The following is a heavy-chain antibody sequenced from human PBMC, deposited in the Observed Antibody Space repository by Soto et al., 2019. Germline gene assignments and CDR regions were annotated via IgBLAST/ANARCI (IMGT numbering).Heavy chain of an antibody. CDR1: GFIFKSYA. Sequence: EVQLLESGGGLAQPGGSLRLSCVASGFIFKSYAMSWVRQAPGKGLEWVATISASGANTYYADSVRGRFTISRDNSNNALYLQMSSLSADDTAVYYCAKAGLVTSMFVDWGQGALVSVSS. CDR2: ISASGANT. J-gene: IGHJ4*02. V-gene: IGHV3-23*01. D-gene: IGHD2-2*01. CDR3: AKAGLVTSMFVD.